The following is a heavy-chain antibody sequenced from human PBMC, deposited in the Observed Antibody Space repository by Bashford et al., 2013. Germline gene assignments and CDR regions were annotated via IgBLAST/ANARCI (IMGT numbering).Heavy chain of an antibody. J-gene: IGHJ4*02. Sequence: WVRQMPGKGLEWMGIIYPGDSDTRYSPSFQGQVTISADKSISTAYLQWSSLKASDTAMYYCARGSGRGEGDFDYWGQGTLVTVSS. V-gene: IGHV5-51*01. D-gene: IGHD3-10*01. CDR2: IYPGDSDT. CDR3: ARGSGRGEGDFDY.